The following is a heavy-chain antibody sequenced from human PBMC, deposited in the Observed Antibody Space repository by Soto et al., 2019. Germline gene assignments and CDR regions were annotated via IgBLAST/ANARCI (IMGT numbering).Heavy chain of an antibody. V-gene: IGHV1-18*01. D-gene: IGHD6-13*01. CDR2: ISAYNGNT. CDR3: ARVIAAAGAGYYYYGMDV. J-gene: IGHJ6*02. CDR1: GYTFTSYG. Sequence: QVPLVQSGAEVKKPGASVKVSCKASGYTFTSYGISWVRQAPGQGLEWMGWISAYNGNTNYAQKLQGRVTMTTDTSTSTAYMELRSLRSDDTAVYYCARVIAAAGAGYYYYGMDVWGQGTTVTVSS.